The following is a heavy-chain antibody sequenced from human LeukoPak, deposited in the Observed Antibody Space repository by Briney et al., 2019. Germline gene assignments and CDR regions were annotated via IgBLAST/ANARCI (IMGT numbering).Heavy chain of an antibody. CDR1: GYTFTTYG. CDR3: ARLSYDGEGY. V-gene: IGHV1-18*01. J-gene: IGHJ4*02. Sequence: GTSVKVSCKTSGYTFTTYGISWVRQAPGQSLEYMGWISAFTGNTNYAQKFQGRVAITMDTSTSTVEMELTRLKFDDTAVYFCARLSYDGEGYWGQGTLVTVSS. D-gene: IGHD3-10*01. CDR2: ISAFTGNT.